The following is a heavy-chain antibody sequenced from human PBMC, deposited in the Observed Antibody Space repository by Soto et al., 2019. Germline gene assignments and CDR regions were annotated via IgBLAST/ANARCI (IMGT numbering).Heavy chain of an antibody. CDR3: ADTTGIGIGVRD. D-gene: IGHD6-13*01. J-gene: IGHJ4*02. V-gene: IGHV1-18*01. CDR1: GFTFTNYG. CDR2: SSALNGFT. Sequence: QLQLVQSGSEVKKPGASVKVSCNTSGFTFTNYGFTWVRQAPGTGLEWMGWSSALNGFTNYAQDFPGRVTLTTDSCTKTAYMELRWLGTDDTAFFYCADTTGIGIGVRDWGEGTLVSVAS.